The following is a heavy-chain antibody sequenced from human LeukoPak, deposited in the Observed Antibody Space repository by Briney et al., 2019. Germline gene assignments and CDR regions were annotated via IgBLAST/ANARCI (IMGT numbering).Heavy chain of an antibody. CDR3: ARGSSGWLLIFDY. V-gene: IGHV4-34*01. D-gene: IGHD6-19*01. CDR2: INHSGST. Sequence: PSETLSLTCAVYGGSFSGYYWSWIRQPPGKGLEWIGEINHSGSTNDNPRLKSRVTISVDTSKNQFSLKLSSVTAADTALYYCARGSSGWLLIFDYWGQGTLVTVSS. CDR1: GGSFSGYY. J-gene: IGHJ4*02.